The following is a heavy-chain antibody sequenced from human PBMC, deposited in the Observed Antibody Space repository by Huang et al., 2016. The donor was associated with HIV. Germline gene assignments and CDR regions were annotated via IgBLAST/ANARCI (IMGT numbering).Heavy chain of an antibody. CDR1: GFTVDVYA. J-gene: IGHJ3*01. CDR2: INGKSGNV. CDR3: AKDWGYDFGAFDF. V-gene: IGHV3-9*01. D-gene: IGHD3-16*01. Sequence: EVQLVESGGGLVRPGRSLRLSCAASGFTVDVYAMHWVRQTSGKCLGWVSGINGKSGNVAYADSVRGRFTISRDNVKNSLYLQMNSLRPEDTALYYCAKDWGYDFGAFDFWGRGTMVTVSS.